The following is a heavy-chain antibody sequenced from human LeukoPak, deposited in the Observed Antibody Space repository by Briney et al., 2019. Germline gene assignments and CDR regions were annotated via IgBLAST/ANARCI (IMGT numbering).Heavy chain of an antibody. CDR1: GDSISSSSYY. Sequence: SETLSLTCTVSGDSISSSSYYWGWIRQPPGKELEWIGSIYYSGSTYYNPFLNSRVTISVDTSKNQFSLKLSSVTAADTAVYYCARDYLGGNPDAFDIWGQGTMVTVSS. J-gene: IGHJ3*02. V-gene: IGHV4-39*07. CDR2: IYYSGST. D-gene: IGHD4-23*01. CDR3: ARDYLGGNPDAFDI.